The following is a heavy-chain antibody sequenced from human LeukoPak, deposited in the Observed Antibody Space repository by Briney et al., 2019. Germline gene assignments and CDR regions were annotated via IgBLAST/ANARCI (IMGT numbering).Heavy chain of an antibody. D-gene: IGHD6-6*01. CDR3: ANGGSSSSYYFDY. Sequence: PGRSLRLSCAASGFTLSSYGMRWVRQAPGKGLEWVAVISYDGSNKYYADSVKGRFTISRDNSKNTLYLQMNSLRAEDTAVYYCANGGSSSSYYFDYWGQGALVTVSS. V-gene: IGHV3-30*18. CDR2: ISYDGSNK. J-gene: IGHJ4*02. CDR1: GFTLSSYG.